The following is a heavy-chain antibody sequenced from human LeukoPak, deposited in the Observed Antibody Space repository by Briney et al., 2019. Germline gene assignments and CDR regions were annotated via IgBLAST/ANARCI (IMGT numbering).Heavy chain of an antibody. CDR1: GFTFSSYG. Sequence: GGTLRLSCAASGFTFSSYGMSWVRQAPGKGLEWVSAISGSGGSTYYAASVKGRFTFARNNSKNTLYLQMNSLRAEDTAVYYCAKGADLGYYDSKVYYYYMDVWGKGTTVTISS. V-gene: IGHV3-23*01. D-gene: IGHD3-22*01. CDR3: AKGADLGYYDSKVYYYYMDV. CDR2: ISGSGGST. J-gene: IGHJ6*03.